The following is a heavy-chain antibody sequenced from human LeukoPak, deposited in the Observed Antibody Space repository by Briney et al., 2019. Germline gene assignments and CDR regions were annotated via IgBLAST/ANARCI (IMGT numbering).Heavy chain of an antibody. J-gene: IGHJ4*02. V-gene: IGHV3-30*02. D-gene: IGHD2-2*02. CDR2: IRFDGTTT. Sequence: GGSLRLSCEASGFTFSDYAMQWPRQAPGKGLEWVASIRFDGTTTYYADPVKGRFVISRDNSKKSLFLQMNSLRPEDTALYFWVKGSYTTPVGPGVYWGQGALVSVS. CDR3: VKGSYTTPVGPGVY. CDR1: GFTFSDYA.